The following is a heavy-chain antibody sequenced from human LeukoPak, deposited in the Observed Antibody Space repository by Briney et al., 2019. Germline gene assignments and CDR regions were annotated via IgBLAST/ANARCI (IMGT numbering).Heavy chain of an antibody. Sequence: SQTLSLTCTVSGGSISSGDYYWSWIRQPPGKGLEWIGYIYYSGSTYDNPSLKSRVTISVDTSKNQFSLKLSSVTAADTAVYYCASQLGYCSSTSCYTFDYWGQGTLVTVSS. CDR2: IYYSGST. CDR1: GGSISSGDYY. CDR3: ASQLGYCSSTSCYTFDY. V-gene: IGHV4-30-4*01. D-gene: IGHD2-2*01. J-gene: IGHJ4*02.